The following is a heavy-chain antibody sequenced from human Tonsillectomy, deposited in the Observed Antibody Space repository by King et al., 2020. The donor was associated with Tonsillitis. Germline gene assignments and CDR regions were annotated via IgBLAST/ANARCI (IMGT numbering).Heavy chain of an antibody. J-gene: IGHJ5*02. D-gene: IGHD7-27*01. CDR1: GYTFSSNN. V-gene: IGHV1-46*01. CDR2: INPSGGRT. Sequence: VQLVESGAEVKKPGASVKVSCKASGYTFSSNNMHWVRQAPGQGLEWMGIINPSGGRTSYAQKFQGRVTMTRDTSTSTVYMELSSLRSEDTAVYYCARDLLPGERLYNWFDTWGQGTRVTVSS. CDR3: ARDLLPGERLYNWFDT.